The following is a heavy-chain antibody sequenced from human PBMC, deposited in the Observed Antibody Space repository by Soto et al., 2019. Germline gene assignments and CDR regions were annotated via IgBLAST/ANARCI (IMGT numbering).Heavy chain of an antibody. V-gene: IGHV3-30*18. J-gene: IGHJ6*02. CDR1: AFTFSSYG. D-gene: IGHD4-17*01. CDR3: AKDFTPWFGDYFYYYYGMDV. Sequence: GGSLRLSCAAAAFTFSSYGMHWVRQAPGTGLEWVAVMSYDGSKYYADTVKGRFTISRDNSKNTLYLQINSLRPEDTAVYYCAKDFTPWFGDYFYYYYGMDVWGQGTTVAVSS. CDR2: MSYDGSK.